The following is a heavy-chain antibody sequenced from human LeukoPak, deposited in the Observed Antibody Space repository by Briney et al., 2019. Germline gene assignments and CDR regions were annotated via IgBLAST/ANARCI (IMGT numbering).Heavy chain of an antibody. D-gene: IGHD3-9*01. Sequence: TAGGSLRLSRAASGFTFSSYSMNWVRQAPGKGLEWVSSISSSSSNIYYADSVKGRFTISRDNAKNSLYLQMNSLRAEDTAVYYCARFPPGYRYLIDYWGQGTLVTVSS. CDR2: ISSSSSNI. CDR3: ARFPPGYRYLIDY. J-gene: IGHJ4*02. V-gene: IGHV3-21*01. CDR1: GFTFSSYS.